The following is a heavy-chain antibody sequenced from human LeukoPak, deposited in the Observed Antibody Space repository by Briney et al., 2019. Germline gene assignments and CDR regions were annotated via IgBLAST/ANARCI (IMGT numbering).Heavy chain of an antibody. CDR3: VRIFGYYQEAMDV. CDR1: GGSLTDGDYY. J-gene: IGHJ6*02. Sequence: SETLSLTCTASGGSLTDGDYYWGWVRQPPGTGLHWLATTWRGASLNSRVTISLDTSQNQFSLRLTSVTASDTAVYYCVRIFGYYQEAMDVWGPGITVTVSS. D-gene: IGHD3-3*01. CDR2: TWRG. V-gene: IGHV4-61*08.